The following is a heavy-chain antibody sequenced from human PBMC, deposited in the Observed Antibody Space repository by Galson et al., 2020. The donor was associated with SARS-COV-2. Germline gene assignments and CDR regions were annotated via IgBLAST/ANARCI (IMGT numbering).Heavy chain of an antibody. CDR2: ISYDGSNK. J-gene: IGHJ6*02. CDR1: GFTFSSYA. V-gene: IGHV3-30*04. Sequence: GGSLRLSCAASGFTFSSYAMHWVRQAPGKGLEWVAVISYDGSNKYYADSVKGRFTISRDNSKNTLYLQMNSLRAEDTVVDYCARARGGGYYYGMDVWGQGTTVTVSS. CDR3: ARARGGGYYYGMDV. D-gene: IGHD3-16*01.